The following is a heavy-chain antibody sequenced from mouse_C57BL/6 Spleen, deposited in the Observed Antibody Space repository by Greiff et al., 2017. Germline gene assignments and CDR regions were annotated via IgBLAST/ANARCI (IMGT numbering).Heavy chain of an antibody. J-gene: IGHJ4*01. V-gene: IGHV1-64*01. CDR2: IHPNSGST. CDR1: GYTFTSYW. D-gene: IGHD1-3*01. CDR3: ARGSVEAMDY. Sequence: VQRVESGAELVKPGASVKLSCKASGYTFTSYWMHWVKQRPGQGLEWIGMIHPNSGSTNYNEKFKSKATLTVDKSSSTAYMQLSSLTSEDSAVYYCARGSVEAMDYWGQGTSVTVSS.